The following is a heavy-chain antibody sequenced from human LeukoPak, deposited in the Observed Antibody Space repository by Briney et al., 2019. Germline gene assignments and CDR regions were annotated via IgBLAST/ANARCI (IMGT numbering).Heavy chain of an antibody. CDR3: TRDTGCSGGTCYSFYDY. D-gene: IGHD2-15*01. V-gene: IGHV3-7*01. CDR1: GFTFSSYW. Sequence: PGGSLRLSCAASGFTFSSYWMTWVRQAPGKGLEWVANIRQDGSEKYVDSVKGRFTISRDNAKNSLYLQMNSLRAEDTAAYYCTRDTGCSGGTCYSFYDYWGQGTLVTVSS. J-gene: IGHJ4*02. CDR2: IRQDGSEK.